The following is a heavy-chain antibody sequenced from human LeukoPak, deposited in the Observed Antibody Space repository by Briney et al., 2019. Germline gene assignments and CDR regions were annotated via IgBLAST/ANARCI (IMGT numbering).Heavy chain of an antibody. Sequence: SETLSLTCTVSGGSINAYYWSWIRQPPGKGLEWIGYVYHSGSTNYNPSLKSRVTMSVDTSNNQFSLRLSSVTAADTAMYYCAREGDYYDSGGYYRIDFWGQGTLVTVSS. D-gene: IGHD3-22*01. CDR1: GGSINAYY. CDR2: VYHSGST. CDR3: AREGDYYDSGGYYRIDF. V-gene: IGHV4-59*01. J-gene: IGHJ4*02.